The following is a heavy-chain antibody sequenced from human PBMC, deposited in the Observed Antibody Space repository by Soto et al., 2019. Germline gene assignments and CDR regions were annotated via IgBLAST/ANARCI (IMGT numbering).Heavy chain of an antibody. CDR3: AREGPSGGSWSYAFDP. D-gene: IGHD3-10*01. J-gene: IGHJ5*02. CDR1: GGTFSSYA. CDR2: IIPIFGTA. Sequence: SVKVSCKASGGTFSSYAISWVRQAPGQGLEWMGGIIPIFGTANYAQKFQGRVTITADESTSTAYMELSSLRSEDTAVYYCAREGPSGGSWSYAFDPWGQGTLVTVSS. V-gene: IGHV1-69*13.